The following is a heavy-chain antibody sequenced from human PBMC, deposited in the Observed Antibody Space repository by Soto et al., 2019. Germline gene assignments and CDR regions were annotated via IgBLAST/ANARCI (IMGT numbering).Heavy chain of an antibody. CDR1: GGTFSSYA. V-gene: IGHV1-69*01. D-gene: IGHD2-2*02. Sequence: QVQLVQSGAEVKKPGSSVKVSCKASGGTFSSYAISWVRQAPGQGLEWMGGIIPIFGTANYAQKFQGRVTITADESTSTVYMELSSLRSEDTAVYYCARDGPPGYCSSTSCYITWGQGTLVTVSS. CDR3: ARDGPPGYCSSTSCYIT. CDR2: IIPIFGTA. J-gene: IGHJ5*02.